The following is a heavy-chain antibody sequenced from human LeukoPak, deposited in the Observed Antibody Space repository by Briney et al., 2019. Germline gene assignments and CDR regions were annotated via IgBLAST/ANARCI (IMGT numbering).Heavy chain of an antibody. D-gene: IGHD3-16*01. CDR1: GFTFSDYI. V-gene: IGHV3-72*01. J-gene: IGHJ3*02. Sequence: GGSLRLSCVASGFTFSDYILDWVRQAPGKGLEWVSRIRRRINSSTTEYAASVKDRFIISRDDSRNSLYLHMNSLKTEDTAVYHCTRGGGDSVYSAFDIWGQGTMVTVSS. CDR2: IRRRINSSTT. CDR3: TRGGGDSVYSAFDI.